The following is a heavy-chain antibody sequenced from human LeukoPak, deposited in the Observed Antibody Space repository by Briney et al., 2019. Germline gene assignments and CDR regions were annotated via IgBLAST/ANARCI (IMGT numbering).Heavy chain of an antibody. Sequence: GGSLRLSCAASGFTFSTYAMHWVRQAPGKGLEWVAIISYDESNQYYADSVKGRFTIFRDNSKNTLYLQMNSLRAEDTAVYYCARDARGLFGEALFDYWGQGTLVTVSS. CDR1: GFTFSTYA. CDR3: ARDARGLFGEALFDY. CDR2: ISYDESNQ. D-gene: IGHD3-10*01. J-gene: IGHJ4*02. V-gene: IGHV3-30-3*01.